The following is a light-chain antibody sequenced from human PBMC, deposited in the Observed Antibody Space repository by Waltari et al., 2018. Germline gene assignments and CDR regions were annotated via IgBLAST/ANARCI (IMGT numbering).Light chain of an antibody. Sequence: QSALTQPASVSGSPGQSITISCTGNSSDIGSYKYVSWYQQHPDRAPRLMIYDVSYRPSGISSRFSGSKSGNTASLTISGLQADDEAEYYCSSYTSSSTYVFGTGTKVTVL. CDR2: DVS. J-gene: IGLJ1*01. CDR1: SSDIGSYKY. V-gene: IGLV2-14*03. CDR3: SSYTSSSTYV.